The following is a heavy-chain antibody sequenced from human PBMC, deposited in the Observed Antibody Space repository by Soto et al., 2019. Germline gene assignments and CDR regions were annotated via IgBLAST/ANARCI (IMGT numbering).Heavy chain of an antibody. J-gene: IGHJ4*02. CDR3: AKRPYLWGGSGSGDTGYFDY. CDR1: GFTFSSYA. Sequence: PGGSLRLSCAASGFTFSSYAMSWGLQAPGKGLEWVSAISGSGGSTYYADSVKGRFTISRDNSKNTLYLQMNSLRAEDTAVYYCAKRPYLWGGSGSGDTGYFDYWGQGTLVTVSS. D-gene: IGHD3-10*01. V-gene: IGHV3-23*01. CDR2: ISGSGGST.